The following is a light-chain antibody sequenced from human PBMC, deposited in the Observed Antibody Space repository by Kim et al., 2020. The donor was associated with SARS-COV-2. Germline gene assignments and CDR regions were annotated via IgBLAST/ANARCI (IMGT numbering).Light chain of an antibody. V-gene: IGLV2-14*04. J-gene: IGLJ2*01. Sequence: GQSITISCTGTSSDVGGYNYVSWYQQHPGKAPKLMIYDVSKRPSGVSNRFSGSKSGNTASLTISGLQAEDEADYYCSSYTSSSTSVFGGGTKLTVL. CDR2: DVS. CDR1: SSDVGGYNY. CDR3: SSYTSSSTSV.